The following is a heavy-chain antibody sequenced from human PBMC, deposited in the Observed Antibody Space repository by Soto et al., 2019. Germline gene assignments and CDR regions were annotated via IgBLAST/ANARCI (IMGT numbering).Heavy chain of an antibody. Sequence: PSETLSLTCAVYGGSFSGYYWSWIRQPPGKGLEWIGEINHSGSTNYNPSLKSRVTISVDTSKNQFSLKLSSVTAADTAVYYCARGRKFGSRVAATGHMDVWGKGTTVTVSS. CDR3: ARGRKFGSRVAATGHMDV. D-gene: IGHD2-15*01. J-gene: IGHJ6*03. CDR1: GGSFSGYY. CDR2: INHSGST. V-gene: IGHV4-34*01.